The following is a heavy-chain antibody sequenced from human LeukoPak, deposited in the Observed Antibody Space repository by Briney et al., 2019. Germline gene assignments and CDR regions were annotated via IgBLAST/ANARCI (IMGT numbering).Heavy chain of an antibody. Sequence: SETLSLTCAVSGWSFSAYYWSWIRQPPGKGLEWIGEINHSGSTNYIPSLKSRVTISVDTSKNQFSLKLSSVTAADTAVYYCATIIIAAGYYFDYWGQGTLVTVSS. J-gene: IGHJ4*02. CDR1: GWSFSAYY. CDR3: ATIIIAAGYYFDY. V-gene: IGHV4-34*01. CDR2: INHSGST. D-gene: IGHD6-25*01.